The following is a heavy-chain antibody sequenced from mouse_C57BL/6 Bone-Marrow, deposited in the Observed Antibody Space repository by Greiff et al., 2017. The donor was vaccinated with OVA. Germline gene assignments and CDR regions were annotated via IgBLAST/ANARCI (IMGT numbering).Heavy chain of an antibody. CDR3: ATVWYFDV. Sequence: EVQLQQSGPELVKPGASVKISCKASGYSFTGYYMNWVKQSPEQSLEWIGEINPSTGGTTYNQKFKAKATLTVDKSSSTAYMQLKSLTSEDSAVYYCATVWYFDVWGTGTTVTVSS. CDR1: GYSFTGYY. V-gene: IGHV1-42*01. J-gene: IGHJ1*03. CDR2: INPSTGGT.